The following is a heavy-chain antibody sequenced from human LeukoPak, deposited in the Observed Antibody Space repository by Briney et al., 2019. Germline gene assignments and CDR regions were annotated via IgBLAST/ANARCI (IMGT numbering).Heavy chain of an antibody. CDR2: ISYDGHVN. CDR3: ALRITRLY. V-gene: IGHV3-30*03. J-gene: IGHJ4*02. Sequence: GGSLRLSCAGSQFTFSSYGMHWVRQAPGKGLEWLAAISYDGHVNYYADSVKGRFTIPRDNSRNTVYLQMNSLRAEDTAVYYCALRITRLYWGQGTLVTVSS. D-gene: IGHD2-2*01. CDR1: QFTFSSYG.